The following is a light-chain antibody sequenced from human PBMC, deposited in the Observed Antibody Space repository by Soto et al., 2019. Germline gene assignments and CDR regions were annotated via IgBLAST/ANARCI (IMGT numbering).Light chain of an antibody. V-gene: IGKV3-20*01. Sequence: EIVLTQSPGTLSLSPGERATLSCRASQSVTSTYLAWYQQRPGQTPRLLFYATSSTAIGVPDRFTGSGSGTDFNLTISRLEPEDFAVYYCQHYGRSPMFGQGTKVEI. CDR1: QSVTSTY. CDR2: ATS. J-gene: IGKJ1*01. CDR3: QHYGRSPM.